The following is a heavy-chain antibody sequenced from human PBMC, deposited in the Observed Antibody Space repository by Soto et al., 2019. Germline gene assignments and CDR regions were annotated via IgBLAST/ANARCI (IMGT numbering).Heavy chain of an antibody. CDR3: AREVAADGTFRENVFDI. CDR2: IIPIFTTT. CDR1: GGTFSNHA. V-gene: IGHV1-69*12. J-gene: IGHJ3*02. D-gene: IGHD6-13*01. Sequence: QVQLVQSGAEVKKPGSSVKVSCKASGGTFSNHAINWVRQAPGQGLEWMGRIIPIFTTTDYAQRFQGRVTITADESTITAYMELSGLKHDDTAVYYCAREVAADGTFRENVFDIWGQGTMVTVPS.